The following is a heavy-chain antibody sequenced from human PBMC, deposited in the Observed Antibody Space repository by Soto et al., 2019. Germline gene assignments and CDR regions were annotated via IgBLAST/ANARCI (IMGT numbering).Heavy chain of an antibody. D-gene: IGHD5-18*01. CDR2: ISYDGSIK. CDR3: ANSEYSRYKNIDV. V-gene: IGHV3-30*18. J-gene: IGHJ6*02. Sequence: PGGSLRLSCAASGFTFRGYGMHWVRQAPGRGLEWVALISYDGSIKYYADSVRGRFTISRDNSKNTLYLQMNSLRAEDTAVYCCANSEYSRYKNIDVWGQGTTVTVSS. CDR1: GFTFRGYG.